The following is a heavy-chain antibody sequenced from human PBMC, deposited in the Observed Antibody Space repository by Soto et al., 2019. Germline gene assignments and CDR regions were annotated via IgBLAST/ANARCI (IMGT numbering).Heavy chain of an antibody. D-gene: IGHD3-10*01. J-gene: IGHJ4*02. CDR2: ISSDETIV. CDR1: GYTFRGYG. V-gene: IGHV3-48*02. CDR3: ARDGWFGESRNYYFDY. Sequence: PGGSLRLSCEGFGYTFRGYGMIWVRQAPGKGLECVSYISSDETIVNYADSVKGRFTISRDSAKNSLFLQMNSLRDEDTAVYYCARDGWFGESRNYYFDYWGQGTLVTVSS.